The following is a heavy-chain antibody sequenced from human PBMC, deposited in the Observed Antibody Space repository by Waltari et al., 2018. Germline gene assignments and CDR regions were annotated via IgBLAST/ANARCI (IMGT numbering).Heavy chain of an antibody. D-gene: IGHD6-13*01. Sequence: EVQLVESGGGLVQPGGSLRLSCAASGFTFSSYDMHWVRQAPGKGLEWVSAIGTAGDTYYPGSVKGRFTISRENAKNSLYLQMNSLRAGDTAVYYCARGRSLSSSWYYYYYYGMDVWGQGTTVTVSS. CDR2: IGTAGDT. V-gene: IGHV3-13*01. CDR3: ARGRSLSSSWYYYYYYGMDV. CDR1: GFTFSSYD. J-gene: IGHJ6*02.